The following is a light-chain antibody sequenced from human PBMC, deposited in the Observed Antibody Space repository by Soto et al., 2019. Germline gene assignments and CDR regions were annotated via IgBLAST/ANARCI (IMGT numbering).Light chain of an antibody. CDR3: QQYNSYWT. J-gene: IGKJ1*01. Sequence: DIQMTQSPSSLSVSVGYRVTITCRASQSIGGFLNWYQQKLGKAPTLLIYKASSLESGVPSRFSGSGSGTEFTLTISSLQPGDFATYYCQQYNSYWTFGQGTKVDI. V-gene: IGKV1-5*03. CDR1: QSIGGF. CDR2: KAS.